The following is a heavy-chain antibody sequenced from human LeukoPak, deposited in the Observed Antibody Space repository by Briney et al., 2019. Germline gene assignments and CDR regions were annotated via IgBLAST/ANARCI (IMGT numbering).Heavy chain of an antibody. V-gene: IGHV4-59*01. J-gene: IGHJ5*02. CDR1: GGSISSYY. D-gene: IGHD3-10*01. CDR2: IYYSGST. CDR3: AREEYGSGSYYRGWFDP. Sequence: SKTLSPTCTVSGGSISSYYWSWIRQPPGKGLEWIGYIYYSGSTNYNPSLKSRVTISVDTSKNQFSLKLSSVTAADTAVYYCAREEYGSGSYYRGWFDPWGQGTLVTVSS.